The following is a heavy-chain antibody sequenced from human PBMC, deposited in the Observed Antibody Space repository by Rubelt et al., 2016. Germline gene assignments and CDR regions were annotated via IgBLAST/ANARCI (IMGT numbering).Heavy chain of an antibody. J-gene: IGHJ4*02. CDR2: ISHGGSHV. Sequence: PGGSLRLSCGASGLTVRSNYMNWVRQAPGKGLEWVAMISHGGSHVDYADSVKGRFTISRDNSKNTVYLQMNTLKPEDTAVYYCARGAVVPGGSDYFDYWGQGTLVTVSS. D-gene: IGHD3-10*01. CDR3: ARGAVVPGGSDYFDY. V-gene: IGHV3-30*03. CDR1: GLTVRSNY.